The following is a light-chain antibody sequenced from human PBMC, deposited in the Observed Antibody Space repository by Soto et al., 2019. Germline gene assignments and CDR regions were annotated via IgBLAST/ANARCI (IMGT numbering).Light chain of an antibody. CDR2: MGF. J-gene: IGKJ1*01. CDR3: QQSSSTPWT. V-gene: IGKV2-28*01. CDR1: QSLLHKNKNTY. Sequence: DIVMTQSPLSLLVTPGEAASISCRSSQSLLHKNKNTYFNWYRQKPGQFPQLLIYMGFKRASGVSDRFSGSGSGTDFTLTISSLQPEDFATYFCQQSSSTPWTFGQGTKVDIK.